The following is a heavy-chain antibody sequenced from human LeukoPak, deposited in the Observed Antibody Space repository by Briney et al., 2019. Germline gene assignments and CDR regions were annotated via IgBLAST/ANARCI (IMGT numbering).Heavy chain of an antibody. CDR1: GYTFTCYY. Sequence: ASVKVSRKASGYTFTCYYMHWVRQAPGQGLEWMGWINPNSGGTNYAQKFQGRVTMTRDTSISTAYMELSRLRSDDTAVYYCARGCDYDILTGYYKCYYYYMDVWGKGTTVTVSS. J-gene: IGHJ6*03. D-gene: IGHD3-9*01. CDR2: INPNSGGT. V-gene: IGHV1-2*02. CDR3: ARGCDYDILTGYYKCYYYYMDV.